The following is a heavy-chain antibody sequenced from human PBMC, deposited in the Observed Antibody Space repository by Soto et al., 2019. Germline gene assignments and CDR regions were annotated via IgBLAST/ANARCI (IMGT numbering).Heavy chain of an antibody. J-gene: IGHJ6*02. CDR3: ARRQIASHSYYGMDV. CDR2: INPSGTTT. CDR1: GYTFTSYY. Sequence: QVQLVQSGAEVKKPGASVKVSCKASGYTFTSYYMHWVRQAPGQGLEWMGIINPSGTTTDYAQKFQGRVTMTRDTSTSTYYMELSSLRSEDTAVYYCARRQIASHSYYGMDVWGQGTTVTVSS. V-gene: IGHV1-46*01. D-gene: IGHD2-2*01.